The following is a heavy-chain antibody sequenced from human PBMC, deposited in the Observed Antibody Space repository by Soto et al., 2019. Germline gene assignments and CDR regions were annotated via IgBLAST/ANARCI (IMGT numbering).Heavy chain of an antibody. CDR3: ARDTGDGTFDF. CDR2: INAGYGNT. CDR1: GYTFSSCA. J-gene: IGHJ4*02. D-gene: IGHD7-27*01. Sequence: ASLKVSCKASGYTFSSCAMHWVRQAPGQRLEWMGWINAGYGNTKSSQKFQDRVTISRDTSASTAYMELTSLRSEDTAVYYCARDTGDGTFDFWGQGTLVTVSS. V-gene: IGHV1-3*01.